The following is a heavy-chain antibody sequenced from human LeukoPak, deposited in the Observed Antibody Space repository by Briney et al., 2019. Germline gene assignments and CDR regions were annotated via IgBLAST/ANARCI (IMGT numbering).Heavy chain of an antibody. Sequence: ESGPTLVKPTQTPTLTCTFSGLLSTSEVGVGWLRQDPGKAMEWLALIYWNDDEYYSPSLKTRLTIIKDTSKNQIVLKMTNMDAVDRGTYYCARGRGSTRSSLFDYWGQGTLVTVSS. CDR1: GLLSTSEVG. J-gene: IGHJ4*02. CDR3: ARGRGSTRSSLFDY. D-gene: IGHD5/OR15-5a*01. CDR2: IYWNDDE. V-gene: IGHV2-5*04.